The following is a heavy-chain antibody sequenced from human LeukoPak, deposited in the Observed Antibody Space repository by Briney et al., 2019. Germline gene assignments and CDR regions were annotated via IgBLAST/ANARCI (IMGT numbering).Heavy chain of an antibody. J-gene: IGHJ4*02. D-gene: IGHD5-18*01. CDR3: ARGDNSYGYSY. CDR2: INHSGST. CDR1: GGSFSGYY. V-gene: IGHV4-34*01. Sequence: PSETRSLTCAVYGGSFSGYYWSWIRQPPGKGLEWIGEINHSGSTNYNPSLKSRVTISVDTSKNQFSLKLSSVTAADTAVYYCARGDNSYGYSYWGQGTLVTVSS.